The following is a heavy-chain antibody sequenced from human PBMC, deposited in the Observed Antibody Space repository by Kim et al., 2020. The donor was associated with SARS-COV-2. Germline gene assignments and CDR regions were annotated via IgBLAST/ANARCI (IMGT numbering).Heavy chain of an antibody. J-gene: IGHJ6*02. Sequence: GGSLRLSCAASGFTFRNVWMRWVRQAPGKGLEWVGRITNKTGGGTTDCAPPGKGRFTISRNDTKNTLYLQMSSLRTEDTAVYYCATLPPVPVAGTDYYGMDAWGEGTTGIVS. CDR2: ITNKTGGGTT. CDR1: GFTFRNVW. V-gene: IGHV3-15*01. CDR3: ATLPPVPVAGTDYYGMDA. D-gene: IGHD2-2*01.